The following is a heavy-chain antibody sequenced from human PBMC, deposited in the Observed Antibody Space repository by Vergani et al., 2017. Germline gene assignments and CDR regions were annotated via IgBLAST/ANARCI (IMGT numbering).Heavy chain of an antibody. D-gene: IGHD6-13*01. CDR2: IYTSGST. V-gene: IGHV4-61*02. Sequence: QVQLQESGPGLVKPSQTLSLTCTVSGGSISSGSYYWSWIRQPAGKGLEWIGRIYTSGSTNYNPSLKSRVTMSVDTSKNQFSLKLSSVTAADTAVYYCARGGPLVSPGYSSSWSVYYMDVWGKGTTVTVSS. CDR1: GGSISSGSYY. CDR3: ARGGPLVSPGYSSSWSVYYMDV. J-gene: IGHJ6*03.